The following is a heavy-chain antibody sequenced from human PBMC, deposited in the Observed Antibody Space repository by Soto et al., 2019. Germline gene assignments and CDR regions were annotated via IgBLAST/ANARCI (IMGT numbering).Heavy chain of an antibody. CDR3: ARELSAWYFDL. CDR2: IRASGTIM. Sequence: QVQLVESGGGLVKPGGSLRLSCTPSGFTFGDYYMSWIRQAPGKGLEWVSYIRASGTIMNYADSVKGRFTISRDNAKNSMYLQMNSLRAHDTAIYYCARELSAWYFDLWGRGTLVTVSS. V-gene: IGHV3-11*01. CDR1: GFTFGDYY. J-gene: IGHJ2*01.